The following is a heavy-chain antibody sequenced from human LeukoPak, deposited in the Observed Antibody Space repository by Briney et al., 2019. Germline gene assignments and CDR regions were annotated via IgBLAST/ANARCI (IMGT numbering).Heavy chain of an antibody. CDR1: AFNFRTYS. CDR2: ISYTSSFK. V-gene: IGHV3-21*04. Sequence: PGGSLRLSCAASAFNFRTYSMGWVRQAPGKGLEWVSSISYTSSFKYYADSVKGRFTISRDNSKNTLYLQMNSLRAEDTALYYCAKGSSSGWSGDYFDYWGQGTLVTVSS. D-gene: IGHD6-19*01. J-gene: IGHJ4*02. CDR3: AKGSSSGWSGDYFDY.